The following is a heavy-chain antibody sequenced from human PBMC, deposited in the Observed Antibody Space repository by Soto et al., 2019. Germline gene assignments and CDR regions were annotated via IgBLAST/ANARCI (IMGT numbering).Heavy chain of an antibody. CDR2: TYYRSKWYN. J-gene: IGHJ4*02. CDR3: TTDRGITVRPLFDL. CDR1: GDSVSSNSAA. D-gene: IGHD6-6*01. Sequence: SQTLSLTCDISGDSVSSNSAAWNWIRQSPSRGLEWLGRTYYRSKWYNDYAVSVRGRITINPDTSKNQFSLQLKSVTPDDTAVYFCTTDRGITVRPLFDLWGQGTLVTVSS. V-gene: IGHV6-1*01.